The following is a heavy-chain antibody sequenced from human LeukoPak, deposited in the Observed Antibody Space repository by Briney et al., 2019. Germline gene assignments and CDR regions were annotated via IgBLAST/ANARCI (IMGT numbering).Heavy chain of an antibody. J-gene: IGHJ6*02. D-gene: IGHD3-10*01. CDR3: ARSNYYGSGSYYTPRYYYYGMDV. Sequence: PGGSLRLSCAASGFTFSSYGMHWVRQAPGKGLEWVAVIWYDGSNKYYADSVKGRFTISRDNSKNTLYLQMNSLRAEDTAVYYCARSNYYGSGSYYTPRYYYYGMDVWGQGTTVTVSS. CDR2: IWYDGSNK. V-gene: IGHV3-33*01. CDR1: GFTFSSYG.